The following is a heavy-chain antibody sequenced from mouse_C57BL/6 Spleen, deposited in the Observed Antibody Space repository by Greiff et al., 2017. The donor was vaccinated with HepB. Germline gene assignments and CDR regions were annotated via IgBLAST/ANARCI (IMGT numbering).Heavy chain of an antibody. CDR2: IDPSDSYT. Sequence: QVQLQQPGAELVMPGASVKLSCKASGYTFTSYWMHWVKQRPGQGLEWIGEIDPSDSYTNYNQKFKGKSTLTVDKSSSTAYMQLSSLTSEDSAVYYCAISNYFDYWGQGTTLTVSS. CDR3: AISNYFDY. J-gene: IGHJ2*01. V-gene: IGHV1-69*01. D-gene: IGHD1-1*01. CDR1: GYTFTSYW.